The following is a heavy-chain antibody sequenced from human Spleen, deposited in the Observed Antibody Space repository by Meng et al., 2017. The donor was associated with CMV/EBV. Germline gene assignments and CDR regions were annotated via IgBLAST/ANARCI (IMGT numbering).Heavy chain of an antibody. CDR2: TDWDDDK. V-gene: IGHV2-70*01. J-gene: IGHJ4*02. D-gene: IGHD3-10*01. CDR1: GFSLSTSGVG. Sequence: SGPTLVKPTQTLTLTCTFSGFSLSTSGVGVGWIRQPPGKALEWLALTDWDDDKYYSTSLKTRLTISKDTSKNQVVLTMTNMDPVDTATYYCARTFGSGTLGYFDCWGQGTLVTVSS. CDR3: ARTFGSGTLGYFDC.